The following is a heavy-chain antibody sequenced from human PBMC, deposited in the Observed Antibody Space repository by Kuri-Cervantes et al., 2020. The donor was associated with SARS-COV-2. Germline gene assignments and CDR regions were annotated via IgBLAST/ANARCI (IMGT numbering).Heavy chain of an antibody. D-gene: IGHD2-21*02. J-gene: IGHJ4*02. V-gene: IGHV1-69*05. CDR3: ARWGVVTNSSDY. CDR2: IIPVFGTA. CDR1: GGTLSSFA. Sequence: SVKVSCKASGGTLSSFAISWVRQAPGQGLEWMGGIIPVFGTARYPQRFQGRVTMTTDESTTTAYMELSSLRSEDTAVYYCARWGVVTNSSDYWGQGTLVTVSS.